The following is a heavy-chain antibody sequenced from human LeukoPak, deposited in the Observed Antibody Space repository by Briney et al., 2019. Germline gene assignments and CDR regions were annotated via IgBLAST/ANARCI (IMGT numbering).Heavy chain of an antibody. D-gene: IGHD3-22*01. CDR3: AKDASGVTFNHYYHSSGNSNWFDP. Sequence: GGSLRLSCAASGFTFSSYAMSWVRQAPGKGLEWVSAISGSGGSTYYADSVKGRFTISRDNSKNTLYLQMNSLRAEDTAVYYCAKDASGVTFNHYYHSSGNSNWFDPWGQGTLVTVSS. CDR1: GFTFSSYA. J-gene: IGHJ5*02. V-gene: IGHV3-23*01. CDR2: ISGSGGST.